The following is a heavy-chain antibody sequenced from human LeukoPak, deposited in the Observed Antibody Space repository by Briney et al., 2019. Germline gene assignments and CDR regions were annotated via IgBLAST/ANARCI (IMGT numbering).Heavy chain of an antibody. Sequence: PSETLSLTCAVSGYSISSGYYWGWIRQPPGKGLEWIGSIYHSGSTYYNPSLKSRVTISVETSKNQFSLKLSSMTAADTALYYCARHEGYCSSTSCSYFDYWGQRTLVTVSS. CDR2: IYHSGST. D-gene: IGHD2-2*01. CDR1: GYSISSGYY. J-gene: IGHJ4*02. V-gene: IGHV4-38-2*01. CDR3: ARHEGYCSSTSCSYFDY.